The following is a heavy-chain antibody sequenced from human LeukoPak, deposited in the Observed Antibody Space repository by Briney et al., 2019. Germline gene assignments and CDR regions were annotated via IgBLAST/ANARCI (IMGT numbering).Heavy chain of an antibody. CDR1: GFTFSSYA. CDR3: AKGIVVPAAIRPKSRFDY. J-gene: IGHJ4*02. CDR2: ISGSGGST. D-gene: IGHD2-2*01. Sequence: GGSLRLSCAASGFTFSSYAMSWVRQAPGKGLEWVSAISGSGGSTYYADSVKGRFTISRDNSKNTLYLQMNSLRAEDTALYYCAKGIVVPAAIRPKSRFDYWGEGTLVTVSS. V-gene: IGHV3-23*01.